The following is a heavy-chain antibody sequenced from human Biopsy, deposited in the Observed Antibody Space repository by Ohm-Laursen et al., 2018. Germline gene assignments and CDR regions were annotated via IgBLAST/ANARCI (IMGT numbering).Heavy chain of an antibody. V-gene: IGHV4-59*01. D-gene: IGHD2/OR15-2a*01. CDR2: IYYSGST. Sequence: GTLSLTCTVSGGSISSDYWSWIRQTPGKGLEWIGYIYYSGSTNYNPSLKRRVTISVDTSKNQFSLRLNSVTAADTAVYYCARATNSTGWPYYYFYGMDVWGQGTTVTVSS. CDR1: GGSISSDY. CDR3: ARATNSTGWPYYYFYGMDV. J-gene: IGHJ6*02.